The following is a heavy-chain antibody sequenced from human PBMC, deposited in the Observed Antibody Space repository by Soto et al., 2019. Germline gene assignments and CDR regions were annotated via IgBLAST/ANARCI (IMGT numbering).Heavy chain of an antibody. V-gene: IGHV4-4*02. Sequence: LRRPLSLTCAVSGGSISSSNWWSWVRQPPGKGLEWIGEIYHSGSTNYNPSLKSRVTISVDKSKNQFSLKLSSVTAADTAVYYCARECSGGSFYGGYWGQGILVTVSS. CDR3: ARECSGGSFYGGY. J-gene: IGHJ4*02. CDR2: IYHSGST. CDR1: GGSISSSNW. D-gene: IGHD2-15*01.